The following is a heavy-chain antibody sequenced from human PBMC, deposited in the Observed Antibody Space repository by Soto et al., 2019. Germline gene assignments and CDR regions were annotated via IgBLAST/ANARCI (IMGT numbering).Heavy chain of an antibody. D-gene: IGHD3-22*01. CDR3: ARVMYYYDSSGYNY. CDR1: GYTFTSYG. Sequence: ASVKVSCKASGYTFTSYGISWVRQAPGQGLEWMGWVSAYNGNTNYAQKLQGRVTMTTDTSTSTAYMELRSLRSDDTAVYYCARVMYYYDSSGYNYWGEGTILTVYS. CDR2: VSAYNGNT. V-gene: IGHV1-18*04. J-gene: IGHJ4*02.